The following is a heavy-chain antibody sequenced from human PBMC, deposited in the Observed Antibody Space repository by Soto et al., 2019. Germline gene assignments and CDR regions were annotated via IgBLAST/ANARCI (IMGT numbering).Heavy chain of an antibody. J-gene: IGHJ5*02. D-gene: IGHD1-20*01. Sequence: EVQLVESGEDLVQPVGSLRLSCAASGFSISDHFGDWVRQAPGKGLEWVGRTKNRAKSYTTEYAASVKGRFTISRDDSRNSVYLQMNSLKHEDTAVYYCTRVARYNAVSYRATWGQGTLGTVSS. CDR3: TRVARYNAVSYRAT. CDR2: TKNRAKSYTT. V-gene: IGHV3-72*01. CDR1: GFSISDHF.